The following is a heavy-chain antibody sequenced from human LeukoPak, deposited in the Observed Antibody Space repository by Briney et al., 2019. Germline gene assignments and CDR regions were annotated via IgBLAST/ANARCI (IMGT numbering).Heavy chain of an antibody. CDR3: ATHPRRPTGTTSY. D-gene: IGHD1-7*01. CDR2: FDPEDGET. CDR1: GYTLTELS. V-gene: IGHV1-24*01. Sequence: ASVKVSCKVSGYTLTELSMHWVRQAPGKGLEWMGGFDPEDGETIYAQKFQGRVTMTEDTSTDTAYMELSSLRPEDTAVYYCATHPRRPTGTTSYWGQGTLVTVSS. J-gene: IGHJ4*02.